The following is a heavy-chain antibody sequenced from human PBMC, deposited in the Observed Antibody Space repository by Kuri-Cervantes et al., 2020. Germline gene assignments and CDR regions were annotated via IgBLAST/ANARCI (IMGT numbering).Heavy chain of an antibody. CDR2: ISSSSSYI. J-gene: IGHJ4*02. Sequence: GESLKISCAASGFTFSSYSMNWVRQAPGKGLEWVSSISSSSSYIYYADSVKGRFTISRDNAKNSLYLQMNSLRAEDTAVHYCARARRGDYWGQGTLVTVSS. V-gene: IGHV3-21*01. CDR3: ARARRGDY. CDR1: GFTFSSYS.